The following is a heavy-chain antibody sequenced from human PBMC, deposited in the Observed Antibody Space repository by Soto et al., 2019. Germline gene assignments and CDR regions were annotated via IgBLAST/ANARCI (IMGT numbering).Heavy chain of an antibody. CDR3: ARGYCSSTSCLRGSNWFDP. CDR2: INSDGSST. Sequence: LRLSCAASGFTFSSYWMHWVRQAPGKGLVWVSRINSDGSSTSYADSVKGRFTISRDNAKNTLYLQMNSLRAEDTAVYYCARGYCSSTSCLRGSNWFDPWGQGTLVTVSS. V-gene: IGHV3-74*01. J-gene: IGHJ5*02. CDR1: GFTFSSYW. D-gene: IGHD2-2*01.